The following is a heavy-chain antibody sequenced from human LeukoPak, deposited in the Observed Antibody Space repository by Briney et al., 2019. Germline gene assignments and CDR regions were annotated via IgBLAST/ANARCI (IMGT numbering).Heavy chain of an antibody. V-gene: IGHV1-2*02. CDR3: ARENDYGDYSFTLFDY. Sequence: GASVKVSCKASGYTFTGSYMHWVRQAPGQGLEWMGWINPNSGGTNYAQKFQGRVTMTRDTSISTAYMELSRLRSDDTAVYYCARENDYGDYSFTLFDYWGQGTLVTVSS. J-gene: IGHJ4*02. CDR2: INPNSGGT. CDR1: GYTFTGSY. D-gene: IGHD4-17*01.